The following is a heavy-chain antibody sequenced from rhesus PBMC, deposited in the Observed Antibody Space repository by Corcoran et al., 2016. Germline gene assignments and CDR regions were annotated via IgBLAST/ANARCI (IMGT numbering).Heavy chain of an antibody. V-gene: IGHV4-173*01. D-gene: IGHD6S26*01. CDR2: ISGSGGST. CDR3: ARDYSSGWSGGLDS. Sequence: QLQLQESGPGLVKPSETLSLTCAVSGGSISSHWWSWIRQPPGKGLEWIGRISGSGGSTSYNPSLKSRVTISTDTSKNQLSLKLISVTAADTAVYYCARDYSSGWSGGLDSWGQGVVVTVSS. J-gene: IGHJ6*01. CDR1: GGSISSHW.